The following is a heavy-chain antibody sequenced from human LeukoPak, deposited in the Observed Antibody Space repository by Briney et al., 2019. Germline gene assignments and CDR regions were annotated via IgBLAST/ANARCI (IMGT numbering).Heavy chain of an antibody. J-gene: IGHJ4*02. Sequence: KTGGSLRLSCAAPGFTFSDYYMSWIRQAPGKGLEWVSYISSSSTYTKFADSVKGRFTISRDNAKNSLYLQLNSLRDEDTAVYYCAREKGYYASGSYDYWGQGTLVTVSS. V-gene: IGHV3-11*05. CDR3: AREKGYYASGSYDY. D-gene: IGHD3-10*01. CDR2: ISSSSTYT. CDR1: GFTFSDYY.